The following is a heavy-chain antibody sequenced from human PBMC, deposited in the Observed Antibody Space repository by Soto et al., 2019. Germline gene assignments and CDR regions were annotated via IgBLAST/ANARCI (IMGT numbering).Heavy chain of an antibody. CDR3: AREHTSGWLDS. CDR1: GGTFSSYT. V-gene: IGHV1-69*04. D-gene: IGHD6-19*01. CDR2: IIPILGIA. J-gene: IGHJ4*02. Sequence: SVKVSCKASGGTFSSYTISWVRQAPGQGLEWMGRIIPILGIANYAQKFQGRVTIAADKSTTTDYMELSSLRSEDTAVYYCAREHTSGWLDSWGQGTLVTVPQ.